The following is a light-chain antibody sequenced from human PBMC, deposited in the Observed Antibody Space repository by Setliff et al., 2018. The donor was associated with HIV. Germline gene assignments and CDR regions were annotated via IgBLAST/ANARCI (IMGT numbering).Light chain of an antibody. CDR3: CSNTGSNTYV. V-gene: IGLV2-23*01. CDR2: QAS. Sequence: QSALTQPASVSGSPGQSITISCTGTSGDVGRYNLVSWYQQQPGKPPKLMIYQASKRTSGVSNRFSGSKSGNTASLTISGLQAEDEADYYCCSNTGSNTYVFGTGTKSPS. J-gene: IGLJ1*01. CDR1: SGDVGRYNL.